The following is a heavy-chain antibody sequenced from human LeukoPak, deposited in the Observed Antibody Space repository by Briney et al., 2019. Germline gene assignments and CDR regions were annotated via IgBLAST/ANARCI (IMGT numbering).Heavy chain of an antibody. CDR2: VNPNSGVT. J-gene: IGHJ4*02. D-gene: IGHD3-22*01. CDR1: GYTFTGYY. Sequence: ASVKVSCKASGYTFTGYYMHWVRQAPGQGLEWMGWVNPNSGVTKYAQKFQGRVTMTRDTSISTAYMELSRLRSDDTAVYYCARSCYERSGVDHWGQGTLVTVSS. V-gene: IGHV1-2*02. CDR3: ARSCYERSGVDH.